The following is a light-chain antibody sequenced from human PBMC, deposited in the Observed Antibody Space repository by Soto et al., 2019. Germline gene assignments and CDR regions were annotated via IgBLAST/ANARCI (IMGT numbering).Light chain of an antibody. Sequence: DIQLTQSPSFLSASVGDRVTITCRASQDIRSYLAWHQQKPGKAPKLLVAAASTLQSGVPSRFSGSGSGTEFTLTISSLQPEDFATYYCQHLNNYPYTFGQGTRLEIK. V-gene: IGKV1-9*01. CDR3: QHLNNYPYT. J-gene: IGKJ5*01. CDR2: AAS. CDR1: QDIRSY.